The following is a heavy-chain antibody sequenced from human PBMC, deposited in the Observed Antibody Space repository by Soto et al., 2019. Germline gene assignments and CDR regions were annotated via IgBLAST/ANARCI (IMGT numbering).Heavy chain of an antibody. Sequence: EVQLVESGGGLVQPGRSLRLSCAASGFTFDDYAMHWVRQAPGKGLEWVSGINWNSGNIGYADSVKGRFTISRDNGKNPLYLPMNRLRAEDTALYYCTKDIGKSGPGIFAPWGPGTLVTVSS. CDR1: GFTFDDYA. D-gene: IGHD3-10*01. V-gene: IGHV3-9*01. CDR3: TKDIGKSGPGIFAP. J-gene: IGHJ5*02. CDR2: INWNSGNI.